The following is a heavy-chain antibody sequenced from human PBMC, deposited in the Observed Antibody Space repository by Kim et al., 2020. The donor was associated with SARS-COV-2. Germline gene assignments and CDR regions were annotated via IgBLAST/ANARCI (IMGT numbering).Heavy chain of an antibody. V-gene: IGHV3-11*06. D-gene: IGHD3-22*01. Sequence: GGSLRLSCAASGFTFSDYYMSWIRQAPGKGLEWVSYISSSSSYTNYADSVKGRFTISRDNAKNSLYLQMNSLRAEGTAVYYCARVYYYDSSGLSDAFDIWGQGTMVTVSS. CDR2: ISSSSSYT. CDR3: ARVYYYDSSGLSDAFDI. CDR1: GFTFSDYY. J-gene: IGHJ3*02.